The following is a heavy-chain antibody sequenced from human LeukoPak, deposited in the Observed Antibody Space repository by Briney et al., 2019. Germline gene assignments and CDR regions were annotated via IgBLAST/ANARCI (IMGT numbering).Heavy chain of an antibody. CDR2: IWYDGSNK. J-gene: IGHJ4*02. CDR3: VRVTHSSYSYGYGHGDY. Sequence: GGSLRLSCAASGFTFSSYGMHWVRQAPGKGLEWVAVIWYDGSNKYYADSVKGRFTISRDNSKNTLYLQMNSLRAEDTAVYYCVRVTHSSYSYGYGHGDYWGQGTLVTVSS. CDR1: GFTFSSYG. V-gene: IGHV3-33*01. D-gene: IGHD5-18*01.